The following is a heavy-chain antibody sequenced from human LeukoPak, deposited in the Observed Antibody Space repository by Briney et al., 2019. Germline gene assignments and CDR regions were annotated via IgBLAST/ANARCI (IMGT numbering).Heavy chain of an antibody. CDR1: GFIFNTHT. Sequence: SGGSLRLSCWTSGFIFNTHTMHWVRQAPGKGREYVSTISINGSATYYAISVKGRFTISRDNSKNTLYLQMNSLRAEDTAVYCCAKDPPHTVTTIAGDYWGQGTLVTVS. J-gene: IGHJ4*02. CDR2: ISINGSAT. V-gene: IGHV3-64*04. D-gene: IGHD4-17*01. CDR3: AKDPPHTVTTIAGDY.